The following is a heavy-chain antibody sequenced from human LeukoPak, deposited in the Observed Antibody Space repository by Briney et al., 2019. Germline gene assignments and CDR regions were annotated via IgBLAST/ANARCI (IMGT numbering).Heavy chain of an antibody. CDR1: GYTFTGYY. Sequence: ASVKVSCKAPGYTFTGYYMHWVRQAPGQGLEWMGWINPNSGGTNYAQKFQGRVTMTRDTSISTAYMELSRLRSDDTAVYYCARDLGGHYYDSSGQEDYWGQGTLVTVSS. V-gene: IGHV1-2*02. CDR3: ARDLGGHYYDSSGQEDY. CDR2: INPNSGGT. J-gene: IGHJ4*02. D-gene: IGHD3-22*01.